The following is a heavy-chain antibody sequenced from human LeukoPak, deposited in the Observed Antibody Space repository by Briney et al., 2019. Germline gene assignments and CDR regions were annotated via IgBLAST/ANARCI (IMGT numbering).Heavy chain of an antibody. Sequence: GGSLRLSCAASGFTFSSYAMSWVRQAPGKGLEWVSAISGSGGSTNYADSVKGRFTISRDNSKNTLYLQMNSLRAEDTAVYYCAKDHYYDSSGYFSYWGQGTLVTVSS. D-gene: IGHD3-22*01. V-gene: IGHV3-23*01. J-gene: IGHJ4*02. CDR3: AKDHYYDSSGYFSY. CDR1: GFTFSSYA. CDR2: ISGSGGST.